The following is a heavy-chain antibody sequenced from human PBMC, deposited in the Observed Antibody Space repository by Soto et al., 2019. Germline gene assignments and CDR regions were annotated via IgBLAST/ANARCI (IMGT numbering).Heavy chain of an antibody. J-gene: IGHJ6*02. CDR3: ARDLGDYGMDV. CDR1: GLTFSSYD. CDR2: IGTAGDT. V-gene: IGHV3-13*01. Sequence: GGSLRLSCAASGLTFSSYDMHWVRQATGKGLEWVSAIGTAGDTYYPGSVKGRFTISRENAKNSLYLQMNSLRAGDTAVYYCARDLGDYGMDVWGQGTTVTVSS.